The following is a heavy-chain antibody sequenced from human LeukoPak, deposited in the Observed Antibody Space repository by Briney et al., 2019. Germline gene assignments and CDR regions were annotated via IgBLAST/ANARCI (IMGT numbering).Heavy chain of an antibody. Sequence: PGGSLRLSCAASGFTFSSYAMSWVRQAPGKGLEWVSAISGSGGSTYYADSVKGRFTISRDNSKNTLYLQMNSLRAEDTAVYFCTRDKYSSGWYGDYWGQGTLVTVSS. CDR2: ISGSGGST. V-gene: IGHV3-23*01. CDR3: TRDKYSSGWYGDY. CDR1: GFTFSSYA. D-gene: IGHD6-19*01. J-gene: IGHJ4*02.